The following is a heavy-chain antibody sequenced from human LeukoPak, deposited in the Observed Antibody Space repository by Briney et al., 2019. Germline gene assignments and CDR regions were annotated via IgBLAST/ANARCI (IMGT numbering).Heavy chain of an antibody. CDR2: MNPNSGNT. CDR3: ARGGASYQLLTERAFDI. CDR1: GYTFTSYD. Sequence: GASVKVSCKASGYTFTSYDINWVRQATGQGLEWMGWMNPNSGNTGYAQKFQGRVTITRNTSISTAYMELSSLRSEDTAVYYCARGGASYQLLTERAFDIWGQGTMVTVSS. D-gene: IGHD2-2*01. V-gene: IGHV1-8*03. J-gene: IGHJ3*02.